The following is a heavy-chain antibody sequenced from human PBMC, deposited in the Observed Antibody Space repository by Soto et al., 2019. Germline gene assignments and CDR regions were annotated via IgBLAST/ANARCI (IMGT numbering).Heavy chain of an antibody. CDR1: GGTYNTFA. CDR3: VRAAKRYFDY. CDR2: IIPVLGPA. J-gene: IGHJ4*02. V-gene: IGHV1-69*10. Sequence: SVKVSCKASGGTYNTFAISWVRQAPGQGLEWMGGIIPVLGPAFYAQKFQGRVTITADKSTTTAYLELTSLGSEDTAVYYCVRAAKRYFDYWGQGTLVTVSS.